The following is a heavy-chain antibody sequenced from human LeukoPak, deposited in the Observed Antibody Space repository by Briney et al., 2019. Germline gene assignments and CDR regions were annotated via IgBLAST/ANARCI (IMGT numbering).Heavy chain of an antibody. CDR1: GGSISSYY. V-gene: IGHV4-59*01. D-gene: IGHD2-15*01. Sequence: TSETPSLTYTVSGGSISSYYWSWIRQPPGKGLEWIGYIYYSGSTNYNPSLKSRVTISVDTSKNQFSLKLSSVTAADTAVYYCARGPLYCSGGSCYSTHDAFDIWGQGTMVTVSS. CDR3: ARGPLYCSGGSCYSTHDAFDI. J-gene: IGHJ3*02. CDR2: IYYSGST.